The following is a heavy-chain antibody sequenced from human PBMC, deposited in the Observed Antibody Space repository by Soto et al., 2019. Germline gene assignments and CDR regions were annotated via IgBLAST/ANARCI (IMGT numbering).Heavy chain of an antibody. D-gene: IGHD4-17*01. CDR2: SRDKPQGYST. CDR3: ARDSARETFAYGANSAAFDI. CDR1: GFTLSDHY. V-gene: IGHV3-72*01. Sequence: EVQLVESGGGLVQPGGSLRLSCAGSGFTLSDHYIDWVRQAPGKGLEWVGRSRDKPQGYSTAYAASVKGRFTTSRDESKNSAYLQMNSLKTEDTAVYYCARDSARETFAYGANSAAFDIWGQGTMVTVSS. J-gene: IGHJ3*02.